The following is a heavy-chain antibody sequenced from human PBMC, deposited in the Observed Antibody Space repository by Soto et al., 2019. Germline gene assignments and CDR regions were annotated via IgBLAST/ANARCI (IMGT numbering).Heavy chain of an antibody. Sequence: PSETLSLTCTVSGGSISSSTYYWGWIRQPPGKGLEWIGSVYYSGNTYYNSSLKSRVTISVDTSKNQFSLKLSSVTAADTAVYYCARHGSNSGSYCELFPHCAQGTLVTVSS. D-gene: IGHD1-26*01. CDR1: GGSISSSTYY. CDR3: ARHGSNSGSYCELFPH. V-gene: IGHV4-39*01. J-gene: IGHJ1*01. CDR2: VYYSGNT.